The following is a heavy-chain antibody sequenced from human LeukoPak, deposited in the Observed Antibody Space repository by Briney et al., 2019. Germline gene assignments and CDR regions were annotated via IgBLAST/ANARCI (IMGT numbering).Heavy chain of an antibody. CDR2: IYYSGST. CDR3: ARHRYYYRSGSYYGAPYYMDV. J-gene: IGHJ6*03. D-gene: IGHD3-10*01. Sequence: SETLSLTCTVSGGSISSSSYYWGWIRQPPGKGLEWIGSIYYSGSTYYNPSLKSRVTISVDTSKNQFSLERSSVAAADRAVYYCARHRYYYRSGSYYGAPYYMDVWGKGTTVTISS. CDR1: GGSISSSSYY. V-gene: IGHV4-39*01.